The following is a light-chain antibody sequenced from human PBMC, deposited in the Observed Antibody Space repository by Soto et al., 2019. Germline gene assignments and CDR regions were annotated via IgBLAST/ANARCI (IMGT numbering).Light chain of an antibody. CDR3: QSYDSSLSGSYV. Sequence: QSVLTQPPSVSGAPGQRVTISCTGSSSNIGAGYDVHWYQQLPGTAPKLLIYGNSNRPSGVPDRFSGSKSGTSASLAITGIQAEDEADYYCQSYDSSLSGSYVFGTGTKVTVL. CDR1: SSNIGAGYD. V-gene: IGLV1-40*01. J-gene: IGLJ1*01. CDR2: GNS.